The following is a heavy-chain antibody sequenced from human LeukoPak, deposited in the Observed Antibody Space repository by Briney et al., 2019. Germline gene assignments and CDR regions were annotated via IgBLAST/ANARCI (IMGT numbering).Heavy chain of an antibody. J-gene: IGHJ6*03. CDR1: GFTVSRNV. CDR3: ARDLAGFQEPRYYYYMDV. Sequence: QRGGSLSPSCVSSGFTVSRNVMSWVRQAPGRGLEWVSLSDSDDSAFYADSVKGRFTISRNNSKNTLFLQMSSLKPEDTAIYYCARDLAGFQEPRYYYYMDVWGKGTTVTVSS. D-gene: IGHD1-14*01. V-gene: IGHV3-66*02. CDR2: SDSDDSA.